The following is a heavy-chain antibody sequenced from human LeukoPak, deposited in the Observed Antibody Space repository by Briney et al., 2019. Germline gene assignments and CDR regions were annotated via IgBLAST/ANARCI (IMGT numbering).Heavy chain of an antibody. V-gene: IGHV4-39*07. CDR2: INHSGST. D-gene: IGHD6-19*01. J-gene: IGHJ5*02. CDR3: ARLPGQWLVLDL. Sequence: PSETLSLTCTVSGDSISSGDYYWSWIRQPPGKGLEWIGEINHSGSTNYNPSLKSRVTISVDTSKNQFSLKLSSVTAADTAVYYCARLPGQWLVLDLWGQGTLVTVSS. CDR1: GDSISSGDYY.